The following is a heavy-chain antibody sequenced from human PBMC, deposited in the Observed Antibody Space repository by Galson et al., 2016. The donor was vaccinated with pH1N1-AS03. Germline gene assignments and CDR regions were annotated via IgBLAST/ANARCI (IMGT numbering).Heavy chain of an antibody. V-gene: IGHV3-30*04. CDR1: GFHLNDYA. J-gene: IGHJ4*02. CDR2: VSNDGNNK. Sequence: SLRLSCAVSGFHLNDYAMHWVRQAPGKGLEWMAAVSNDGNNKWYADSVKGRFTISRDNSKNTLYLQVNSVRAEDTAVYYCARDALLPLPGGIDYWGQGTLVAVSS. CDR3: ARDALLPLPGGIDY. D-gene: IGHD1-26*01.